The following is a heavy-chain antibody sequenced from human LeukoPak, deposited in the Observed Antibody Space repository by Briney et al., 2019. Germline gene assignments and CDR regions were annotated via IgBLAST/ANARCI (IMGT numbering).Heavy chain of an antibody. CDR2: ISGSGGST. CDR3: ATGLSGPDAFDI. Sequence: PGGSLRLSCAASGFTFSSYGMSWVRQAPGKGLEWVSAISGSGGSTYYADSVKGRFTISRDNSKNTLYLQMNSLRAEDTAVYYCATGLSGPDAFDIWGQGTMVTVSS. D-gene: IGHD6-19*01. V-gene: IGHV3-23*01. J-gene: IGHJ3*02. CDR1: GFTFSSYG.